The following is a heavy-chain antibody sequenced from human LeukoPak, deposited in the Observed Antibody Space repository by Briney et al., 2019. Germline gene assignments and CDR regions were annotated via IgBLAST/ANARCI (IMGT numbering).Heavy chain of an antibody. Sequence: GGSLRLSCAASGFTFDDYAMHWVRQAPGKGLEWVSGISWNSGSIGYADSVEGRFTISRDNAKNSLYLQMNSLRAEDTALYYCAKERTGYSYVLEFDPWGQGTLVTVSS. CDR3: AKERTGYSYVLEFDP. D-gene: IGHD5-18*01. J-gene: IGHJ5*02. V-gene: IGHV3-9*01. CDR2: ISWNSGSI. CDR1: GFTFDDYA.